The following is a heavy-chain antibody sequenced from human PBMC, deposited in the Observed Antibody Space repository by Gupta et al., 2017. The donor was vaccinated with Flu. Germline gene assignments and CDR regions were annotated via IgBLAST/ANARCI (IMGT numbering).Heavy chain of an antibody. CDR1: GYTFTSYD. Sequence: QVQLVQSGAEVKKPGASVKVSCKASGYTFTSYDINWVRQATGQGLEWMGWMNPNSGNTGYAQKFQGRVTMTRNTSISTAYMELSSLRSEDTAVYYCARGHFYSSGWYVLYRWFDPWGQGTLVTVSS. D-gene: IGHD6-19*01. CDR2: MNPNSGNT. V-gene: IGHV1-8*01. J-gene: IGHJ5*02. CDR3: ARGHFYSSGWYVLYRWFDP.